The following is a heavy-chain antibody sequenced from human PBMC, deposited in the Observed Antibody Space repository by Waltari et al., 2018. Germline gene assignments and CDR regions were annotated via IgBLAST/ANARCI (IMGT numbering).Heavy chain of an antibody. V-gene: IGHV1-69*12. CDR3: AKREIGYAFDI. D-gene: IGHD1-26*01. CDR1: GGTFGTYA. Sequence: QVQLVQSGAEVKQPGGSVKVSCKASGGTFGTYAITWVRQAPGQGLEWMGGVIPIFGTPNYAPKFQGRVTVSADPSTSTAYLEVRRLISEDTAVYYCAKREIGYAFDIWGHGTMVTVSS. CDR2: VIPIFGTP. J-gene: IGHJ3*02.